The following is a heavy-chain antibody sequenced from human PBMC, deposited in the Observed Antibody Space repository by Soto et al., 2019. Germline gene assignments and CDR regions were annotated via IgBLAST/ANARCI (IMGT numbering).Heavy chain of an antibody. CDR2: INPNGGRT. CDR3: ARAAAALL. D-gene: IGHD2-2*02. Sequence: QVQLVQSGAEVKKPGASVRLSCKASGLTFINYYFHWVRQAPGHGLEWMGLINPNGGRTTYAQKFQGRVTLTRDTSSNTVYMELSSLTSEDTAVYYCARAAAALLWGQGTQVTVSS. J-gene: IGHJ4*02. V-gene: IGHV1-46*01. CDR1: GLTFINYY.